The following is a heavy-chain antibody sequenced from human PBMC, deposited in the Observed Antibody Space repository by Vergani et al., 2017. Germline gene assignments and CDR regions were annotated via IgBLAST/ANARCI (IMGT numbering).Heavy chain of an antibody. CDR3: ARVGVVGATYNWFDP. D-gene: IGHD1-26*01. Sequence: QVQLQESGPGLVKPSQTLSLTCTVSGGSISSGGYYWSWIRQPPGKGLEWIGYIYYSGSTYYNPSLKSRVTISVDTSKNQFSLKLSSVTAADTAVYYCARVGVVGATYNWFDPWGQGTRVTVSS. J-gene: IGHJ5*02. CDR2: IYYSGST. CDR1: GGSISSGGYY. V-gene: IGHV4-30-4*01.